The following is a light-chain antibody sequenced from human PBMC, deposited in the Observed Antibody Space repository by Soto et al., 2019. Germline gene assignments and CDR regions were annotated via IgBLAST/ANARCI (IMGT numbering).Light chain of an antibody. CDR2: GAS. V-gene: IGKV3-20*01. CDR3: HQYGNAPWK. Sequence: DTVLTQSPGTLSLSPVERATLSCRSSQSVNSNYLAWYQQKPGQAPRLLIHGASSRATGIPDRFSGSGSGTDFALTLSRLEAEDFAVYYCHQYGNAPWKFGQGTKGDIK. J-gene: IGKJ1*01. CDR1: QSVNSNY.